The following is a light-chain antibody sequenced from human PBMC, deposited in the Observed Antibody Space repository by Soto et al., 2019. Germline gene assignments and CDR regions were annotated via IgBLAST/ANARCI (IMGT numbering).Light chain of an antibody. CDR1: QSVSNNY. J-gene: IGKJ5*01. CDR3: QQYNKWPIT. CDR2: GAS. Sequence: EIVLTQSPGTLSLSPGERATLSCRASQSVSNNYLAWYQQKPGQAPRLLIYGASNRATGIPDRFSGSGSGTDFTRTISRLEPEDSAFYYCQQYNKWPITFGQGTRLEIK. V-gene: IGKV3-20*01.